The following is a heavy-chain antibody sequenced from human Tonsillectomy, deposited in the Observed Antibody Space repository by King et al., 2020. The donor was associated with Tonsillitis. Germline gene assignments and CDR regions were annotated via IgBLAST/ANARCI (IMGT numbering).Heavy chain of an antibody. CDR3: ARVLTVAGLFDY. CDR2: IYYSGST. D-gene: IGHD6-19*01. CDR1: GGSISSYY. J-gene: IGHJ4*02. Sequence: QLQESGPGLVKPSETLSLTCTVSGGSISSYYWSWIRQPPGKGLEWVGYIYYSGSTNYNPSLKSRVTISVDTSKNQFSLKLSSVTAADTAVYYCARVLTVAGLFDYWGQGTLVTVSS. V-gene: IGHV4-59*01.